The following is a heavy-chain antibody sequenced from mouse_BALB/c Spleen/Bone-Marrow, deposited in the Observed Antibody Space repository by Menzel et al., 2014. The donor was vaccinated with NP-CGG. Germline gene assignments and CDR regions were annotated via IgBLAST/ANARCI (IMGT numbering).Heavy chain of an antibody. CDR1: GFDFSGYW. CDR3: ARPGYYGYQDV. D-gene: IGHD1-2*01. J-gene: IGHJ1*01. CDR2: INPDSSTI. V-gene: IGHV4-1*02. Sequence: EVQLVESGGGLVQPGGSLKLSCAASGFDFSGYWMTWVRQAPGKGLEWIGEINPDSSTINYTPSLKDKFIISRDNAKNALYLRMSKVRSEDTALYYCARPGYYGYQDVWGAGTTVTVSS.